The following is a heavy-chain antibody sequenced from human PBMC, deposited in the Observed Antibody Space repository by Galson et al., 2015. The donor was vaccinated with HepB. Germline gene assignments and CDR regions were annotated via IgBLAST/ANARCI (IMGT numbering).Heavy chain of an antibody. CDR3: ARAEDSSGWYDGVVNNWFDP. CDR1: GGSISSSNW. D-gene: IGHD6-19*01. Sequence: SETLSLTCAVSGGSISSSNWWSWVRQPPGKGLEWIGEIYHSGSTNYNPSLKSRVTISVDKSKNQFSLKLSSVTAADTAVYYCARAEDSSGWYDGVVNNWFDPWGQGTLVTVSS. CDR2: IYHSGST. V-gene: IGHV4-4*02. J-gene: IGHJ5*02.